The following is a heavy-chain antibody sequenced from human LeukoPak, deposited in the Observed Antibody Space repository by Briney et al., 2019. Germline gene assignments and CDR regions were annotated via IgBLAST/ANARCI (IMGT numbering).Heavy chain of an antibody. D-gene: IGHD2-2*01. Sequence: SETLSLTCTVSGGSISSGNYYWSWIRQPAGKGLEWIGRIYASGGTNYNPSLKSRVTISVDTSKKQFSLKLSSVTAADTAVYYCARVVPGYCSTTSCYDVDAFDIWGQGTRVTVSS. CDR3: ARVVPGYCSTTSCYDVDAFDI. V-gene: IGHV4-61*02. J-gene: IGHJ3*02. CDR1: GGSISSGNYY. CDR2: IYASGGT.